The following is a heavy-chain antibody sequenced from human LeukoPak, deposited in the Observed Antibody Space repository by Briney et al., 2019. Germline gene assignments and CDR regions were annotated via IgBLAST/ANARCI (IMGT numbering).Heavy chain of an antibody. D-gene: IGHD3-9*01. CDR3: AKDLNYDILTGLDY. Sequence: PGGSLRLSCVVSGFTFSSHWMSWVRQAPGKGLEWVSGISWNSGSIGYADSVKGRFTISRDNAKNSLYLQMNSLRAEDTALYYCAKDLNYDILTGLDYWGQGTLVTVSS. CDR1: GFTFSSHW. V-gene: IGHV3-9*01. CDR2: ISWNSGSI. J-gene: IGHJ4*02.